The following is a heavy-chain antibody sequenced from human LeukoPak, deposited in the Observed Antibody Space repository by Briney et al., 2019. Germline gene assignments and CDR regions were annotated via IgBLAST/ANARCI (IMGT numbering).Heavy chain of an antibody. J-gene: IGHJ4*02. Sequence: GSLRLSCAAPGFTFSSYGMHWVRQAPGKGLEWVAVIWYDGSNKYYADSVKGRFTISRDNSKNTLYLQMNSLRAEDTAVYYCASTSGWYEPIDYWGQGTLVTVSS. V-gene: IGHV3-33*01. CDR2: IWYDGSNK. D-gene: IGHD6-19*01. CDR3: ASTSGWYEPIDY. CDR1: GFTFSSYG.